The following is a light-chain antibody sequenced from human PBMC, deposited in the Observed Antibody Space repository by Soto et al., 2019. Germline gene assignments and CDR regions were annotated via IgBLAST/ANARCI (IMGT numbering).Light chain of an antibody. J-gene: IGLJ1*01. CDR3: FSYEGTYTSYV. V-gene: IGLV2-11*01. CDR1: SSDIGGYYY. Sequence: QSVLTQPRSVSGSPGQSVTISCTGTSSDIGGYYYVSWYQQHPGKAPKLMIYDVTKRPSGVPGRFSASKSGITASLTISGLQAEDEADYYCFSYEGTYTSYVFGTGTKVTVL. CDR2: DVT.